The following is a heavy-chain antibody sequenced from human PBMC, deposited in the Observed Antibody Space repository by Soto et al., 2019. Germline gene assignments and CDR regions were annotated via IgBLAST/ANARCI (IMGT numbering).Heavy chain of an antibody. Sequence: QITLKESGPTLVKPTQPLTLTCTLSGFSHSTSGVAVGWIRQPPGKALEWLGHIYWNDDKYYSTSLKSRLSLTTDTSKNQVVLTMTNVDPVDTGTYYCARLLTAALFSYDLWGQGTLVTVSS. J-gene: IGHJ5*02. V-gene: IGHV2-5*01. CDR3: ARLLTAALFSYDL. D-gene: IGHD2-21*02. CDR2: IYWNDDK. CDR1: GFSHSTSGVA.